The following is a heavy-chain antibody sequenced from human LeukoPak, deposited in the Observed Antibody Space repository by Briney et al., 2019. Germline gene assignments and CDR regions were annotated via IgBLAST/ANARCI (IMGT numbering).Heavy chain of an antibody. CDR2: IYYSGST. Sequence: SETLSLTCTVSGGPISSYYWSWIRQPPGKGLEWIGYIYYSGSTNYNPSLKSRVTISVDTSKNQFSLKLSSVTAADTAVYYCARATYYYDSSGYYSRGFLAFDIWGQGTMVTVSS. V-gene: IGHV4-59*01. D-gene: IGHD3-22*01. J-gene: IGHJ3*02. CDR3: ARATYYYDSSGYYSRGFLAFDI. CDR1: GGPISSYY.